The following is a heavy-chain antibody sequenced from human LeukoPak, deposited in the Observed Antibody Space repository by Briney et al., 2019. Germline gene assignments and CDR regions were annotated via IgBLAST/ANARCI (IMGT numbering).Heavy chain of an antibody. Sequence: PSETLSLTCTVSGYSFSSGYYWGWIRQPPGKGLEWIGNIYHSGSTYYNPSLKSRVTISVDTSKNQFSLKLSSATAADTAVYYCAREVDTSMVPGKIYYGMDVWGQGTTVTVSS. J-gene: IGHJ6*02. CDR1: GYSFSSGYY. V-gene: IGHV4-38-2*02. D-gene: IGHD5-18*01. CDR3: AREVDTSMVPGKIYYGMDV. CDR2: IYHSGST.